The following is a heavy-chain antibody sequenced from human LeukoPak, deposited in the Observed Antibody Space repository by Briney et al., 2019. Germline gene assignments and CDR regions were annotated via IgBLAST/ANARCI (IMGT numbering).Heavy chain of an antibody. Sequence: GGSLRLSCEASGFTFSTYSMNWVRQAPGKGLEWVSYISSSSSVIYYADPVKGRFTISRDNTKNSLYLQMNSLRAEDTAVYYCAKAYIDAFDIWGQGTMVTVSS. CDR3: AKAYIDAFDI. CDR1: GFTFSTYS. D-gene: IGHD4-11*01. J-gene: IGHJ3*02. V-gene: IGHV3-48*04. CDR2: ISSSSSVI.